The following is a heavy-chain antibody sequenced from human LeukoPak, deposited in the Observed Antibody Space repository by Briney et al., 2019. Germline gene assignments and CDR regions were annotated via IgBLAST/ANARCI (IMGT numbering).Heavy chain of an antibody. V-gene: IGHV1-2*02. CDR2: INLNSGGT. Sequence: ASVKVSFKASGYTFTGYYMHWVRQAPGQGLEWMGWINLNSGGTNYAQKFQGRVTMTRDTSISTAYMELSRLRSDDTAVYYCASIGYQLLYGRDYWGQGTLVTVSS. CDR3: ASIGYQLLYGRDY. J-gene: IGHJ4*02. CDR1: GYTFTGYY. D-gene: IGHD2-2*02.